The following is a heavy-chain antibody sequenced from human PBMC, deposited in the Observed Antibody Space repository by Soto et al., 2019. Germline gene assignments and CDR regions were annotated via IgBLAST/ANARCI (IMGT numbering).Heavy chain of an antibody. CDR2: INSDGSST. V-gene: IGHV3-74*01. J-gene: IGHJ4*02. D-gene: IGHD6-19*01. Sequence: EVQLVESGGGLVQPGGSLRLSCAASGFTFSSYWMHWVRQAPGKGLVWVSRINSDGSSTSYADSVKGRFTISRDNAKNTLYLQMNSQRAEDTAVYYCARREVAGTWDFDYWGQGTLVTVSS. CDR3: ARREVAGTWDFDY. CDR1: GFTFSSYW.